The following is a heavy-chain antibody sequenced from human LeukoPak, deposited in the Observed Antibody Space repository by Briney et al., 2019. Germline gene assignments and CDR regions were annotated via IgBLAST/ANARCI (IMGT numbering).Heavy chain of an antibody. Sequence: GGSLRLSCAASGFTFSDYWMCWVRQAPGKGPEWLADIEEDGSETNYVDSMKGRIIISRDNAKKSGYLQMKSLRDESTAIYIFAKERYHSGWRREKNSWGQGILVTVSS. V-gene: IGHV3-7*03. D-gene: IGHD1-26*01. CDR1: GFTFSDYW. CDR2: IEEDGSET. CDR3: AKERYHSGWRREKNS. J-gene: IGHJ4*02.